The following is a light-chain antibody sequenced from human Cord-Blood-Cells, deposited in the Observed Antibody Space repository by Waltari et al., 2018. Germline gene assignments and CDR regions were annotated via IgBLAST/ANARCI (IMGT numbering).Light chain of an antibody. CDR1: SSNIGAGYD. CDR3: QSYDSSLSGSV. J-gene: IGLJ2*01. Sequence: QSVLTQPTSVSGAPGQRVTISCPGSSSNIGAGYDVHWYQQLPGTAPKLLIYGNSNRPSGVPDRFSGSKSGTSASLAITGLQAEDEADYYCQSYDSSLSGSVFGGGTKLTVL. V-gene: IGLV1-40*01. CDR2: GNS.